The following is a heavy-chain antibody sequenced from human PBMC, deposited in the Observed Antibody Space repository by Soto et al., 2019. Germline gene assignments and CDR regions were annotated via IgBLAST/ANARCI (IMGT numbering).Heavy chain of an antibody. D-gene: IGHD6-13*01. Sequence: SETLSLTCTVSGGSISSYYWSWIRQPPGKGLEWIGYIYYSGSTNYNPSLKSRVTISVDTSKNQFSLKLSSVTAADTAVYYCARVHGAAAIVKKYYFDYWGQGTLVTVSS. CDR2: IYYSGST. J-gene: IGHJ4*02. CDR3: ARVHGAAAIVKKYYFDY. CDR1: GGSISSYY. V-gene: IGHV4-59*01.